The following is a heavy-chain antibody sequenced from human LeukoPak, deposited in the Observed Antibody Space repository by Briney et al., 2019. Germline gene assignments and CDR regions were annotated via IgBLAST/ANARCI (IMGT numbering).Heavy chain of an antibody. CDR3: ARVVGAAEFDY. D-gene: IGHD1-26*01. CDR1: GYSKSSGYY. Sequence: SDTLSLTCTVSGYSKSSGYYWGWIRPPPGKGLEWIGNIYHSGSTYYNPSLKSRVTISVDTSKNQFSLKLSSVTAADTAVYYCARVVGAAEFDYWGQGTLVTVSS. V-gene: IGHV4-38-2*02. J-gene: IGHJ4*02. CDR2: IYHSGST.